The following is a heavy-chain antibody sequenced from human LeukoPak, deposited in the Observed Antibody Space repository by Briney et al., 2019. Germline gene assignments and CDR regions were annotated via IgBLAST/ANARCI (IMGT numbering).Heavy chain of an antibody. D-gene: IGHD6-13*01. V-gene: IGHV3-33*01. CDR2: IWYDGSNS. CDR1: GFTFSSHG. J-gene: IGHJ4*02. Sequence: PGGSLRLSCAASGFTFSSHGMHWVRQAPGEGLEWVAVIWYDGSNSYYADSVKGRFTISRDNSKNTLYLQMNSLRAEDTAVYYCARRYSNSFDYWGQGTLVTVSS. CDR3: ARRYSNSFDY.